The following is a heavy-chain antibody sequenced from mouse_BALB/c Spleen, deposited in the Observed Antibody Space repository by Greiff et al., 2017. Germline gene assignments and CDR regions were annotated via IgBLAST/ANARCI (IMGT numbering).Heavy chain of an antibody. CDR3: ARHGNFFDY. CDR2: ISSGGSYT. Sequence: EVMLVESGGDLVKPGGSLKLSCAASGFTFSSYGMSWVRQTPDKRLEWVATISSGGSYTYYPDSVKGRFTISRDNAKNTLYLQMSSLKSEDTAMYYCARHGNFFDYWGQGTTLTVSS. CDR1: GFTFSSYG. D-gene: IGHD2-1*01. V-gene: IGHV5-6*02. J-gene: IGHJ2*01.